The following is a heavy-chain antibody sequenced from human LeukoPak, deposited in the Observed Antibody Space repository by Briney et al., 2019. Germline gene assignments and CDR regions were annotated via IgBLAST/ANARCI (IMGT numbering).Heavy chain of an antibody. D-gene: IGHD3-16*01. V-gene: IGHV4-59*01. CDR2: IYYSGST. CDR3: ARGIGDLTY. Sequence: SETLSLTCTVSGGSISSYYWSWIRQPPGKGLEWIGYIYYSGSTNYNPSLSGRVTISVETSKKQFSMKLSSVTAADTAVYYCARGIGDLTYWGQGTLVTVSS. CDR1: GGSISSYY. J-gene: IGHJ4*02.